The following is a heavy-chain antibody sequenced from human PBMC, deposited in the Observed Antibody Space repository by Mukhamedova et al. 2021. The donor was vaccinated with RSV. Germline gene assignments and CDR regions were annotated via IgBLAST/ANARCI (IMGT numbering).Heavy chain of an antibody. Sequence: GGIIPIFGTANYAQKFQGRVTITADKSTSTAYMELSSLRSVDTAVYYCARRASEYYYYYMDVWGKGTTVTASS. V-gene: IGHV1-69*06. J-gene: IGHJ6*03. CDR2: IIPIFGTA. CDR3: ARRASEYYYYYMDV.